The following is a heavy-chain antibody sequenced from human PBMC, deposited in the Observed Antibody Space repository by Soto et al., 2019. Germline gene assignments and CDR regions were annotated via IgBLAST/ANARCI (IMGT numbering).Heavy chain of an antibody. V-gene: IGHV3-74*01. D-gene: IGHD4-17*01. CDR2: IKFDGSFT. CDR1: GFTFSDYW. Sequence: EVQLVESGGGLVQPGGSLRLSCVASGFTFSDYWMHWVRQAPGKGLVWASRIKFDGSFTSHADSVKGRFTISRDNARNTVHLQMDSLRAEDTGVYYCARGLRNYYGVDVCGQGTTVTVSS. CDR3: ARGLRNYYGVDV. J-gene: IGHJ6*02.